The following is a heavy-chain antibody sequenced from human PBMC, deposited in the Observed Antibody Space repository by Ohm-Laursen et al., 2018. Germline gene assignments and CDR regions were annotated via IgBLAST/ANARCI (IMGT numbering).Heavy chain of an antibody. V-gene: IGHV1-18*01. Sequence: ASVKVSCNASGYTFTNYGISWVRQAPGQGLEWMGWISAYNGNTNAAQKLQGRVTMTTDTSTSTAYLELRSLRSDDTAVYYCARDRYSSSPEGFDYWGQGTLVTVSS. CDR2: ISAYNGNT. D-gene: IGHD6-6*01. CDR3: ARDRYSSSPEGFDY. CDR1: GYTFTNYG. J-gene: IGHJ4*02.